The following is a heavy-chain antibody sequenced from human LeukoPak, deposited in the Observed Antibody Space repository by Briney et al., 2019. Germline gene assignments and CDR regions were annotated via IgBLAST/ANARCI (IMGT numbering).Heavy chain of an antibody. V-gene: IGHV1-69*01. J-gene: IGHJ3*01. CDR3: ARGWGSNVYASAFDV. CDR2: IIPIFGTA. CDR1: GGTCSSYA. Sequence: ASVKVSCKASGGTCSSYAISWVRQAPGQGLEWMGGIIPIFGTANYAQKFQGRVTITADESTSTAYMELSSLRSEDTAVYYCARGWGSNVYASAFDVWGQGTMVTVSS. D-gene: IGHD3-16*01.